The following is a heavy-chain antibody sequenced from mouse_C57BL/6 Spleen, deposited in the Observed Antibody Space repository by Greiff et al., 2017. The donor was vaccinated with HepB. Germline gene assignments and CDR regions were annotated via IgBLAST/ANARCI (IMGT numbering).Heavy chain of an antibody. V-gene: IGHV1-69*01. CDR1: GYTFTSYW. CDR2: IDPSDSYT. CDR3: ASSASGSYYFDY. D-gene: IGHD6-1*01. Sequence: VQLQQPGAELVMPGASVKLSCKASGYTFTSYWMHWVKQRPGQGLEWIGEIDPSDSYTNYNQKFKGKSTLTVDKSSSTAYMQLSSLTSEDSAVYYCASSASGSYYFDYWGQGTTLTVSS. J-gene: IGHJ2*01.